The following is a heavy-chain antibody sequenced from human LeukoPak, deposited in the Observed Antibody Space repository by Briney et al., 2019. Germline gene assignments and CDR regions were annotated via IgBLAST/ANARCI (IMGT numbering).Heavy chain of an antibody. J-gene: IGHJ4*02. D-gene: IGHD3-10*01. Sequence: EGSLRLSCAASGFTFSSYGMHWVRQALGKGLEWVAVISYDGSNKYYADSVKGRFTISRDNSKNTLYLQMNSLRAEDTAVYYCAKDERGYFDYWGQGTLVTVSS. CDR3: AKDERGYFDY. CDR1: GFTFSSYG. CDR2: ISYDGSNK. V-gene: IGHV3-30*18.